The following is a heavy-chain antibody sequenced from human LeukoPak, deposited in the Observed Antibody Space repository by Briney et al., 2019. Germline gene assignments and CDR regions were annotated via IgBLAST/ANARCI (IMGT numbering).Heavy chain of an antibody. V-gene: IGHV4-34*01. J-gene: IGHJ4*02. CDR1: GGSFSGYY. CDR2: INHSGST. Sequence: SETLSLTCAVYGGSFSGYYWSWIRQPPGKGLEWIGEINHSGSTNYNPSLKSRVTISVDTSKNQFSLKLSSVTAADTAVYYCARAAVDTGVDYWGPGTLVTVSS. D-gene: IGHD5-18*01. CDR3: ARAAVDTGVDY.